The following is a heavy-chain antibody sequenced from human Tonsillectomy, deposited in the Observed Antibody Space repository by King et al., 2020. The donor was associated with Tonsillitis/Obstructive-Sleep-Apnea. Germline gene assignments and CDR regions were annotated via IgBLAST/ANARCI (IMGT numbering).Heavy chain of an antibody. CDR3: AKDLYIVATIWAFDI. CDR2: IIWDGGST. D-gene: IGHD5-12*01. V-gene: IGHV3-43*01. J-gene: IGHJ3*02. Sequence: VQLVESGGVVVQPGGSLRLSCAASGFTFDDYTMHWVRQAPGKGLEWGSLIIWDGGSTYYADSVKGRFTISRDNSKNSLYLQMNSLRTEDTALYYCAKDLYIVATIWAFDIWGQGTMVTVSS. CDR1: GFTFDDYT.